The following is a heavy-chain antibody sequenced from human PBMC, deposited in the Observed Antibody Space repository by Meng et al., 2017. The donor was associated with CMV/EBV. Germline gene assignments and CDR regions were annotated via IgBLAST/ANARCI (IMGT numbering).Heavy chain of an antibody. CDR3: AYEGPHIGNYVDY. J-gene: IGHJ4*02. V-gene: IGHV3-66*02. D-gene: IGHD2-21*01. Sequence: CAASGFSVSSSYVRWVRQAPGKGLEWISLIHGGGGTYHADDVRGRFTITRDNSKNTLSLQMDNLRREDTAVYYCAYEGPHIGNYVDYWGQGALVTVSS. CDR2: IHGGGGT. CDR1: GFSVSSSY.